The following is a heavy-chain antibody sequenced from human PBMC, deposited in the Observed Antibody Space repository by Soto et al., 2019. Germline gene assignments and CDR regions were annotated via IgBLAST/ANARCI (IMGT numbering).Heavy chain of an antibody. J-gene: IGHJ6*02. CDR2: IDPSDSYT. Sequence: GESLKISCKGSGYSFTSYWISWVRQMPGKGLEGMGRIDPSDSYTNYSPSFQGHVTISADKSISTAYLQWSSLKASDTAMYYCAIPGSWYGGRSYYGMDVWGQGTTVTVSS. CDR1: GYSFTSYW. V-gene: IGHV5-10-1*01. CDR3: AIPGSWYGGRSYYGMDV. D-gene: IGHD2-15*01.